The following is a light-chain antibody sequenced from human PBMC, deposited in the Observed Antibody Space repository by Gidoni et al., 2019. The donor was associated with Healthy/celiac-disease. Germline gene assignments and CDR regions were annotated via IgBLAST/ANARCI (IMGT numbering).Light chain of an antibody. J-gene: IGKJ3*01. V-gene: IGKV3-11*01. CDR3: QQRSNWRIT. CDR2: DAS. Sequence: EIVLTQSPATLSSPGERATLSCRASQSVSSYLAWYQQKPGQAPRLLIYDASNRATGISARFSGSGSGTDFTLTISSLEPEDFAVYYCQQRSNWRITFGPGTKVDIK. CDR1: QSVSSY.